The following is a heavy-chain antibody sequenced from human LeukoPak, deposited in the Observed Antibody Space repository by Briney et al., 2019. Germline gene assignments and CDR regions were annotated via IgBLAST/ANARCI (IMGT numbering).Heavy chain of an antibody. CDR2: INWNGGST. D-gene: IGHD6-19*01. Sequence: GGSLRLSCAASGFTFDDYGMSWVRQAPGKGLEWVSGINWNGGSTGYADSVKGRFTISRDNAKNSLYLQMNSLRAEDTALYYCARGSIAVAGTGFDYWGQGTLVTVSS. CDR1: GFTFDDYG. J-gene: IGHJ4*02. V-gene: IGHV3-20*04. CDR3: ARGSIAVAGTGFDY.